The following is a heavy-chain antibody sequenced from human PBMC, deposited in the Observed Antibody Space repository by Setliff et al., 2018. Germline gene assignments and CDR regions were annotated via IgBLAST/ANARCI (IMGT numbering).Heavy chain of an antibody. Sequence: SVKVSCKASGGTFRNYGISWVRQAPGQGLEWMGGTIPVFGTTDYSQKFQGRVTMTTDTSTSTAYMELRSLRSDDTAVYYCARGPLDFVVVPAAAKFDYWGQGTL. CDR1: GGTFRNYG. CDR3: ARGPLDFVVVPAAAKFDY. J-gene: IGHJ4*02. V-gene: IGHV1-69*05. D-gene: IGHD2-2*01. CDR2: TIPVFGTT.